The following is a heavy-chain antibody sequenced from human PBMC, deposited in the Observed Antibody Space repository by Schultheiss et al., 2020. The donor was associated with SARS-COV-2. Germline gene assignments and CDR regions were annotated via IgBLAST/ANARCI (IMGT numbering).Heavy chain of an antibody. CDR2: INPSGGST. Sequence: GESLKISCKASGYTFTSYYMHWVRQAPGQGLEWMGIINPSGGSTSYAQKFQGRVTMTRDTSTSTVYMELSSLRSEDTAVYYCARDRPNSSGWYYFDYWGQGTLVTVSS. J-gene: IGHJ4*02. D-gene: IGHD6-19*01. CDR1: GYTFTSYY. CDR3: ARDRPNSSGWYYFDY. V-gene: IGHV1-46*01.